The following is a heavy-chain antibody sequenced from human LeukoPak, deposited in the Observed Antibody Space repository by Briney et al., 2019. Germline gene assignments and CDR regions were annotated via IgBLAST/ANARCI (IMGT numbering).Heavy chain of an antibody. CDR3: ARDGCTNGVCPGYY. V-gene: IGHV1-46*01. D-gene: IGHD2-8*01. CDR1: GYIFTSYY. J-gene: IGHJ4*02. Sequence: ASVKVSFKSSGYIFTSYYLHWLRQPPAQGLEWMGIINSSGGSTSYAQKFQGRVTMTRDKSKSTVYMELSSLRSEDTAVYYCARDGCTNGVCPGYYWGQGTLVTVSS. CDR2: INSSGGST.